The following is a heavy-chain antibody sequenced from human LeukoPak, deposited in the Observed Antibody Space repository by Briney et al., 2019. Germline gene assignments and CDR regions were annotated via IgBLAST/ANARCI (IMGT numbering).Heavy chain of an antibody. J-gene: IGHJ4*02. CDR3: ASTYYYDSSGYQKYYFDY. CDR2: IIPIFGTA. D-gene: IGHD3-22*01. Sequence: SVKVSCKASGGTFSSYAISWVRQAPGQGLEWMGGIIPIFGTANYAQKFQGRVTITADESTSTAYMELSSLRSEDTAVYYCASTYYYDSSGYQKYYFDYWGQGALVTVSS. CDR1: GGTFSSYA. V-gene: IGHV1-69*01.